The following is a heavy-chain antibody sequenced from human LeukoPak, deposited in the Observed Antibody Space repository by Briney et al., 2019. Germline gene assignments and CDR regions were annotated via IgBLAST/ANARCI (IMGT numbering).Heavy chain of an antibody. CDR3: ASQSGDSTTPMTSD. CDR2: IYYSGST. J-gene: IGHJ4*02. D-gene: IGHD2-21*01. CDR1: GFTFSSYG. Sequence: GSLRLSCAASGFTFSSYGMHWVRQPPGKGLEWIGSIYYSGSTYYNPSLKSRVTISVDTSKNQFSLKLSSVTAADTAVYYCASQSGDSTTPMTSDWGQGTLVTVSS. V-gene: IGHV4-39*01.